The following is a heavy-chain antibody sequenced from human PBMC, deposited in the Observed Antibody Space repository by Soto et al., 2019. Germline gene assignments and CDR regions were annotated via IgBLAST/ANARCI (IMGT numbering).Heavy chain of an antibody. D-gene: IGHD3-10*01. CDR3: ARARYYYGSGRTYYYYYGMDV. CDR1: GFTFSSYW. V-gene: IGHV3-7*01. CDR2: RKQDGSEK. Sequence: GGSLSLSCAASGFTFSSYWTSWRRQAPWRWREWVANRKQDGSEKYYVDSVKGRFTISRDNAKNSLYLQMNSLRAEDTAVYYGARARYYYGSGRTYYYYYGMDVWGQGTTVTVSS. J-gene: IGHJ6*02.